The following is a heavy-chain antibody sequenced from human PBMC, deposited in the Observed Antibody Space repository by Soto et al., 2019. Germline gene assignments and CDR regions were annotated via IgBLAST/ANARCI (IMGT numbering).Heavy chain of an antibody. J-gene: IGHJ6*02. Sequence: SVKVSCKASGGTFSSYAISWVRQAPGQGLEWMGGIIPIFGTANYAQKFQGRVTITADESTSTAYMELSSLRSEDTAVYYCAREKSSIAARRDYYYGMDVWGQGTTVTVAS. CDR1: GGTFSSYA. D-gene: IGHD6-6*01. V-gene: IGHV1-69*13. CDR2: IIPIFGTA. CDR3: AREKSSIAARRDYYYGMDV.